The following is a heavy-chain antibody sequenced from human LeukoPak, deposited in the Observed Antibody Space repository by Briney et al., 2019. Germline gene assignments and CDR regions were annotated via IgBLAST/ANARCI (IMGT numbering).Heavy chain of an antibody. D-gene: IGHD2-21*02. J-gene: IGHJ4*02. Sequence: SETLSLTCTVSGGSISSSSYYWGWIRQPPGKGLEWIGSTYYSGSTYYNPSLKSRVTISVDTSKNQFSLKLSSVTAADTAVYYCARHSRAHIVVVTAIDYWGQGTLVTVSS. CDR1: GGSISSSSYY. CDR3: ARHSRAHIVVVTAIDY. V-gene: IGHV4-39*01. CDR2: TYYSGST.